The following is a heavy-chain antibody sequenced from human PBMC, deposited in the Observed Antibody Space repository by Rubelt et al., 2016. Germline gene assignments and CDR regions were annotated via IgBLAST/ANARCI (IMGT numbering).Heavy chain of an antibody. CDR1: GFTFSSYA. V-gene: IGHV3-23*01. Sequence: EVQLLDSGGGLVQPGGSLNLSCSASGFTFSSYAMSWVRQAPGQGLEWVSGFGGSGDNTYHADSVKGRFTISRDNSKNTLYLHMNNLRAEDTAVYYCAKGKDGSYGGPFDSWGQGILVTVSS. D-gene: IGHD1-26*01. CDR3: AKGKDGSYGGPFDS. J-gene: IGHJ4*02. CDR2: FGGSGDNT.